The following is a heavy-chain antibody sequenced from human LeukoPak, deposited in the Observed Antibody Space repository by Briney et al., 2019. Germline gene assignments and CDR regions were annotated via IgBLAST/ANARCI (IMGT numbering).Heavy chain of an antibody. CDR3: AKAGSRSQQHTY. V-gene: IGHV3-9*01. CDR1: GFTFDDYA. J-gene: IGHJ4*02. D-gene: IGHD6-13*01. Sequence: GGSLRLSCAASGFTFDDYAMHWVRQAPGKGLEWVSGISWNSGSIGYADSVKGRFTISRDNAKNSLYLQMNSLRAEDTALYYCAKAGSRSQQHTYWGQGTLVTVSS. CDR2: ISWNSGSI.